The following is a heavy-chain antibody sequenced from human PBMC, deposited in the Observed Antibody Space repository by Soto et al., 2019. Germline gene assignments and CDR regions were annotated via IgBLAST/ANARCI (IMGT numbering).Heavy chain of an antibody. CDR1: GFSFTGYY. CDR2: INAHSGGT. Sequence: ASVKVSCKVSGFSFTGYYIHWLRQAPGQGLEWMGWINAHSGGTEYAQKFQGRVTLTRDTSIATAYLTLTSLTSDDTALYYCARGLGCVDYGDYCYFDYWGQGTLVTVSS. V-gene: IGHV1-2*02. D-gene: IGHD4-17*01. J-gene: IGHJ4*02. CDR3: ARGLGCVDYGDYCYFDY.